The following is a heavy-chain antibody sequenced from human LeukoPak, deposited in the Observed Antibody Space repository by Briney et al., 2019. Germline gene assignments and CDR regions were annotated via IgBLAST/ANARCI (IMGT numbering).Heavy chain of an antibody. CDR1: GFNFANHA. D-gene: IGHD2-21*02. CDR2: ISGGGDIT. CDR3: VREDTPATANY. V-gene: IGHV3-23*01. J-gene: IGHJ4*02. Sequence: GGSLRLSCAASGFNFANHAMSWVRQAPGKGLEWVSAISGGGDITYYADSVKGRFTISRDNSKDTLFLQMHSLRPGDTAVYYCVREDTPATANYWGQGTLVTISS.